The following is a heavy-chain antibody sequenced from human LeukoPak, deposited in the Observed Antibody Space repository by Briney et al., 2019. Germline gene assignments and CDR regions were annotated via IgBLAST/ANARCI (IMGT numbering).Heavy chain of an antibody. J-gene: IGHJ4*02. V-gene: IGHV1-18*01. CDR2: ISAYNGNT. D-gene: IGHD3-3*01. CDR3: ARVADYDFWSGYQDY. Sequence: ASMKVSCKASGYTFTSYGISWVRQAPGQGLEWMGWISAYNGNTNYAQKLQGRVTMTTDTSTSTAYMELRSLRSDDTAVYYCARVADYDFWSGYQDYWGQGTLVTVSS. CDR1: GYTFTSYG.